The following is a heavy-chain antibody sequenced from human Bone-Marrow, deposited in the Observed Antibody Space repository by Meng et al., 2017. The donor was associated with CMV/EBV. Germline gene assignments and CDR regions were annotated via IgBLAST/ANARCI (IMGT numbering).Heavy chain of an antibody. V-gene: IGHV4-59*01. D-gene: IGHD3-10*01. J-gene: IGHJ4*02. CDR2: IYYSGST. CDR1: GGSISSYY. Sequence: SETLSLTCTVSGGSISSYYWSWIRQPPGKGLEWIGYIYYSGSTNYNPSLKSRVTISVDTSKIQFSLKLSSVTAADTAVYYCARDQATGYYFDYWGQGTLVTVSS. CDR3: ARDQATGYYFDY.